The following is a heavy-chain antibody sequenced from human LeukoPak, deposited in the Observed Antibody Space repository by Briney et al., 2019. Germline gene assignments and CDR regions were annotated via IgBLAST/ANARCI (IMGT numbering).Heavy chain of an antibody. CDR1: GFAFSSYS. CDR2: ISSSSSYI. Sequence: GGSLRLSCAATGFAFSSYSMNWVRQAPGKGLEWVSSISSSSSYIYYADSVKGRFTISRDNAKNSLYLQMNSLRAGDTAVYYCARGGHRVGATSWFDPWGQGTLVTVSS. D-gene: IGHD1-26*01. V-gene: IGHV3-21*01. J-gene: IGHJ5*02. CDR3: ARGGHRVGATSWFDP.